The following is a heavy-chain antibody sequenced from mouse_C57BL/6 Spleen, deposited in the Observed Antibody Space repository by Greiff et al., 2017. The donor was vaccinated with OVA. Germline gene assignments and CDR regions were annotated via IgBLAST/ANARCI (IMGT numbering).Heavy chain of an antibody. V-gene: IGHV5-17*01. D-gene: IGHD1-1*01. Sequence: EVQLEESGGGLVKPGGSLKLSCAASGFTFSDYGMHWVRQAPEKGLEWVAYISSGSSTIYYADTVKGRFTISRDNAKNTLFLQMTSLRSEDTAMYYCARNYGKNYAMDYWGQGTSVTVSS. CDR2: ISSGSSTI. CDR1: GFTFSDYG. J-gene: IGHJ4*01. CDR3: ARNYGKNYAMDY.